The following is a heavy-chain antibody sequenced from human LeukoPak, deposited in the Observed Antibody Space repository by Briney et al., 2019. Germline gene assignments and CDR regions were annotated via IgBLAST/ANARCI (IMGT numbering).Heavy chain of an antibody. CDR2: IYYSGST. D-gene: IGHD6-13*01. J-gene: IGHJ4*02. V-gene: IGHV4-39*01. CDR1: GGSISSSSYY. CDR3: ARQRDIAAAGYYFDY. Sequence: PSETLSLTCTVSGGSISSSSYYWGWLRQPPGTGLEWIGSIYYSGSTYYNPSLKSRVTIPVDTSKNQFSLKLSSVTAADTAVYYCARQRDIAAAGYYFDYWGQGTLVTVSS.